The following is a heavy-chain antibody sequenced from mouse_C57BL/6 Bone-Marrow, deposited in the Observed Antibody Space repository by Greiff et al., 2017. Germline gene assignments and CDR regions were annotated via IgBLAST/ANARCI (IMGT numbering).Heavy chain of an antibody. CDR1: GFNIKDDY. CDR3: TTGGKS. D-gene: IGHD2-1*01. J-gene: IGHJ4*01. V-gene: IGHV14-4*01. CDR2: IDPENGDT. Sequence: VQLQQSGAELVRPGASVKLSCTASGFNIKDDYMHWVKQRPEQGLEWIGWIDPENGDTEYASQFQGKATITADTSSNTAYLQLSSLTSEDTAVYYCTTGGKSWGQGTSVTVSS.